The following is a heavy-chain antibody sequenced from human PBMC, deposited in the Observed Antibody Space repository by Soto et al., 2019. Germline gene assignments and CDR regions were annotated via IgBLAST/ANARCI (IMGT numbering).Heavy chain of an antibody. J-gene: IGHJ6*02. Sequence: QVQLVQSGAEVKKPGSSVKVSCKASGGTFSSYAISWVRQAPGQGLEWMGGIIPIFGTANYAQKFQGRVTMTADESTSTAYMELSSLRSEDTAVYYCARDDNYITGTTDYYDGMDVWGQGTTVTVSS. CDR3: ARDDNYITGTTDYYDGMDV. CDR1: GGTFSSYA. CDR2: IIPIFGTA. D-gene: IGHD1-7*01. V-gene: IGHV1-69*12.